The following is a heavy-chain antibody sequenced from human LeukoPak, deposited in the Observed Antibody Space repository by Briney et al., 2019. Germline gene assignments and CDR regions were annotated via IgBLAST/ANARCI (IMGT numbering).Heavy chain of an antibody. V-gene: IGHV3-21*01. CDR1: GFSFSSHS. J-gene: IGHJ4*02. CDR2: IGGSSSSI. D-gene: IGHD3-10*01. Sequence: GGSLRLSCAASGFSFSSHSMNWVRQAPGKGLEWVSSIGGSSSSIYYADSVKGRFTISRDNAKNSLYLQMNSLRAEDTAVYYCAREPGESFDYWGQGALVTVSS. CDR3: AREPGESFDY.